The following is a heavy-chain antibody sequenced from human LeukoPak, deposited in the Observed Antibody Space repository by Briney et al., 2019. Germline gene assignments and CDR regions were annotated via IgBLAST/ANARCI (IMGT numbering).Heavy chain of an antibody. V-gene: IGHV4-59*01. D-gene: IGHD3-22*01. CDR1: GGSISSYY. J-gene: IGHJ4*02. CDR2: IYYSGST. Sequence: SETLSLTCTVSGGSISSYYWSWIRQPPGKGLEWIGYIYYSGSTNYNPSLQSRVTISVDTSKNQFSLRLSSVTAADTAVYYCARENSYYDSSGYYFGSGYFDYWGQGTLVTVSS. CDR3: ARENSYYDSSGYYFGSGYFDY.